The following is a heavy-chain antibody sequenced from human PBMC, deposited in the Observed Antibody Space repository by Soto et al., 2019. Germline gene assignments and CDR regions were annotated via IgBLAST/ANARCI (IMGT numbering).Heavy chain of an antibody. J-gene: IGHJ4*02. CDR1: GGTFSSYA. CDR2: IIPIFVTA. D-gene: IGHD2-21*01. CDR3: ARERGGDGKSLYFDY. Sequence: SVKVSCKASGGTFSSYAISWVRQAPGQRLEWMGGIIPIFVTANYAQKFQGRVTITADESTRTAYMELSSLRSEDTAVYYCARERGGDGKSLYFDYCGQGTLVTVSS. V-gene: IGHV1-69*13.